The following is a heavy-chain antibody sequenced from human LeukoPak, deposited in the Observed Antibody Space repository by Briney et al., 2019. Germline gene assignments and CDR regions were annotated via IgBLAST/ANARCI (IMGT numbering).Heavy chain of an antibody. CDR3: ARGPRYSSGWYAWFDY. CDR2: IYYSGST. V-gene: IGHV4-59*01. J-gene: IGHJ4*02. D-gene: IGHD6-19*01. CDR1: GGSISNDH. Sequence: SETLSLTFTVSGGSISNDHWSWIRQPPGKGLEWIGYIYYSGSTNYNPSLKSRVTISVDTSKNQFSLKLSSVTAADTAVYYCARGPRYSSGWYAWFDYWGQGSLVTVSS.